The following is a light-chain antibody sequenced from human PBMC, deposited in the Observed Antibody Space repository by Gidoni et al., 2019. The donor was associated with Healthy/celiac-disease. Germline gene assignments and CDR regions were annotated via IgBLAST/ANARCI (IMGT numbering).Light chain of an antibody. CDR1: SSNIGINT. CDR3: AAWDDSSLV. CDR2: SHN. Sequence: QSVLTQPPSASGTPGQWVTISCSGSSSNIGINTVNWYQQLPGTSPKLLIYSHNQRPSGVPDRFSGSKSGTSASLAISGLQSEDEADYYCAAWDDSSLVFGGGTKLTVL. V-gene: IGLV1-44*01. J-gene: IGLJ3*02.